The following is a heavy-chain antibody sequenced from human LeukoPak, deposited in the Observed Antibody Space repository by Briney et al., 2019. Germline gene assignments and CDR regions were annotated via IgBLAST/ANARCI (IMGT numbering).Heavy chain of an antibody. V-gene: IGHV4-39*01. CDR1: GGSISSSSFY. J-gene: IGHJ4*02. CDR3: ARGQGSGSSWAFDY. CDR2: IHYSGST. Sequence: SEALSLTCTVSGGSISSSSFYWGWIRQPPGKGLEWIGSIHYSGSTYYNPSLKSRVTISVDTSKNQFSLKLSSVTAADTAVYYCARGQGSGSSWAFDYWGQGTLVTVSS. D-gene: IGHD1-26*01.